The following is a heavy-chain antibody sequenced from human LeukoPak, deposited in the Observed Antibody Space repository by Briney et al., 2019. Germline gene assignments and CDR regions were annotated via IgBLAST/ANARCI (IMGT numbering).Heavy chain of an antibody. D-gene: IGHD5-12*01. CDR3: ATYSGYAAY. Sequence: ASVKVSCKASGYTFTSYGINWVRQAPGKGLEWMGGFDPEDVETIYAQKFQGRVTMTEDTYTDTAYMELSSLRSEDTAVYYCATYSGYAAYWGQGTLVSVSS. J-gene: IGHJ4*02. V-gene: IGHV1-24*01. CDR1: GYTFTSYG. CDR2: FDPEDVET.